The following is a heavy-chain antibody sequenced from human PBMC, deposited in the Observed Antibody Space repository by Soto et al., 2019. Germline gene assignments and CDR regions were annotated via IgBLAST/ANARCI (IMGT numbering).Heavy chain of an antibody. Sequence: ASVKVSCKASGYTFTSYGISWVRQAPGQGLEWMGWISAYNGNTIYAQKLQGRVTITADESTSTAYMELSSLRSEDTAVYYCAKMFEYSSSSGWFDPWGQGTLVTVSS. D-gene: IGHD6-6*01. V-gene: IGHV1-18*01. J-gene: IGHJ5*02. CDR2: ISAYNGNT. CDR3: AKMFEYSSSSGWFDP. CDR1: GYTFTSYG.